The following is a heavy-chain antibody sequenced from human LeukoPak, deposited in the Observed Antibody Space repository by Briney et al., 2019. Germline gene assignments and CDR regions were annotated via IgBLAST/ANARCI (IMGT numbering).Heavy chain of an antibody. Sequence: ASVKVSCKASGYTFTNSYIHWVRQAPGQVLEWMGLINPDGGNTNYAQNFQGRVTLTRDTSTSTVYMELSSLRSEDTALFYCAREGYCSGGHCPVAYWGQGTLVTVSS. CDR1: GYTFTNSY. CDR2: INPDGGNT. D-gene: IGHD2-15*01. J-gene: IGHJ4*02. V-gene: IGHV1-46*01. CDR3: AREGYCSGGHCPVAY.